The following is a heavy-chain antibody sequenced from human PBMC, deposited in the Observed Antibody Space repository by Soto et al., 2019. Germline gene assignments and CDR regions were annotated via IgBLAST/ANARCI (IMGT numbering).Heavy chain of an antibody. J-gene: IGHJ4*02. D-gene: IGHD1-7*01. V-gene: IGHV4-4*02. CDR2: IYRTGST. Sequence: ETLSLTCAVTGGSFTSNNWWTWVRQPPGQGLEWIGEIYRTGSTNYNPSLKSRVTISLNKSENQFSLKVTSLTAADTAVYYCASRDPGTSVDYWGQGTLVTVSS. CDR3: ASRDPGTSVDY. CDR1: GGSFTSNNW.